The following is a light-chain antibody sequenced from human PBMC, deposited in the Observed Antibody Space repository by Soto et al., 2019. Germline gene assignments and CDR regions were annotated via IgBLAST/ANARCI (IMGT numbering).Light chain of an antibody. CDR1: QSVLHSFNKKNY. CDR3: HQRDTWRT. Sequence: DIVMTQSPDSLAVSLGERATINCKSRQSVLHSFNKKNYLAWYQQKPGQAPRLLIYGASNRATGIPASFSGSGSGTDFTLTISSLEPEDFAVYYCHQRDTWRTFGQGAKLEIK. J-gene: IGKJ2*01. CDR2: GAS. V-gene: IGKV4-1*01.